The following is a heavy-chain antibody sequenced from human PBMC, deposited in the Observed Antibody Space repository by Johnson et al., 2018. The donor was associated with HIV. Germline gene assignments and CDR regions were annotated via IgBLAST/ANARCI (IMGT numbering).Heavy chain of an antibody. V-gene: IGHV3-33*06. CDR3: AKEISVNAFDI. Sequence: QVQLVESGGGVVQPGRSLRLSCAASGFTFSSYGMHWVRQAPGKGLEWVAVIWYDGTNKYYTDSVKGRFTISRDNSKNTLFLHMNSLRAEDTAVYHCAKEISVNAFDIWGQGTMVTVSS. CDR1: GFTFSSYG. J-gene: IGHJ3*02. D-gene: IGHD5/OR15-5a*01. CDR2: IWYDGTNK.